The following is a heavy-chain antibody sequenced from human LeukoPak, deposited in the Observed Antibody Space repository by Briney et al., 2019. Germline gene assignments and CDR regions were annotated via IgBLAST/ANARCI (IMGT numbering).Heavy chain of an antibody. J-gene: IGHJ4*02. CDR2: ISGSGGST. V-gene: IGHV3-23*01. CDR1: GFTFSSYA. Sequence: PGGSLRLSCAASGFTFSSYAMSWVRQAPGKGLEWVSAISGSGGSTYYADSVKGRFTISRDNSKNTLYLQMNSLRAEDTAAYYCAKAGYSSSSQKTFYYWGQGTLVTVSS. D-gene: IGHD6-13*01. CDR3: AKAGYSSSSQKTFYY.